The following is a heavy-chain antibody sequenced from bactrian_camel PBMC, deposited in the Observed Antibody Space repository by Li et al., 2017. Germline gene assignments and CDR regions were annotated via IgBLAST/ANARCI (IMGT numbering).Heavy chain of an antibody. CDR1: VTSYNTNF. J-gene: IGHJ4*01. CDR3: AASRAMWLGQDKALDDSQYSK. V-gene: IGHV3S63*01. Sequence: VQLVESGGDSVQAGGSLRLSCAASVTSYNTNFMGWFRQAAGEEREAVACVSTLGGATYYAHSVKRRFTISQGNSKNTVSLQMNKLKPEDAAIYYCAASRAMWLGQDKALDDSQYSKWGQGTQVTVS. D-gene: IGHD1*01. CDR2: VSTLGGAT.